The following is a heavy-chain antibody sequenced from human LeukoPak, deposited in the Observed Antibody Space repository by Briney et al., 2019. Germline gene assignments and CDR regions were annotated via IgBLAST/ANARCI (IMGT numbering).Heavy chain of an antibody. J-gene: IGHJ3*02. D-gene: IGHD2-2*02. CDR3: ARQCIVVVPAAILLDAFDI. Sequence: SETLSLTCTVSGGSISSYYWSWIRQPPGKGLEWIGYIYYSGSSNYNPSLKSRVTISVDTSRNQFSLKLSSVTAADTAVYYCARQCIVVVPAAILLDAFDIWGQGTMVTVSS. CDR1: GGSISSYY. V-gene: IGHV4-59*08. CDR2: IYYSGSS.